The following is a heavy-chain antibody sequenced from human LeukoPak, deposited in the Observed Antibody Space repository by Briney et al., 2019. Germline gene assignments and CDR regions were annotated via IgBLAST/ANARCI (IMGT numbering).Heavy chain of an antibody. V-gene: IGHV4-59*01. CDR2: IYYSGSA. Sequence: NPSETLSLTCTVSNGSMSSYFWSWIRQPPGKGLEWIGYIYYSGSANFNPSLKSRVTISVDTFKNQFSLKLSSVTAADTAVYYCARAAARDYYYDSSGYYDYWGQGTLVTVSS. CDR1: NGSMSSYF. D-gene: IGHD3-22*01. J-gene: IGHJ4*02. CDR3: ARAAARDYYYDSSGYYDY.